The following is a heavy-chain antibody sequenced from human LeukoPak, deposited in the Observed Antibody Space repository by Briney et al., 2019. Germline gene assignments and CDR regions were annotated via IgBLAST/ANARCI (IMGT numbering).Heavy chain of an antibody. CDR3: ARGSGAYYYAFQI. V-gene: IGHV3-7*01. J-gene: IGHJ3*02. D-gene: IGHD3-22*01. CDR2: IKQDGSEK. Sequence: GGSLRLSCVASGFTFSSYWMSWVRQAPGKGLEWVANIKQDGSEKYYVDSVKGRFTISRDNAKNALYLQMSSLRAEDTAVYYCARGSGAYYYAFQIWGQGTMVTVSS. CDR1: GFTFSSYW.